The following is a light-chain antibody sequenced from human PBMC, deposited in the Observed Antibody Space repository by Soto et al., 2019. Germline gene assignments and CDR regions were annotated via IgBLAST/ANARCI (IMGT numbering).Light chain of an antibody. CDR2: DVT. Sequence: QSALTQPASVSGSPGQSITLSCTGTSSDVGGYNYVSWYQQHPGKAPKLMIYDVTNRPSGVSNRFSGSKSGNTASLTISGLQAEDEADYYCSSYTTSSTYDFGTGTKLTVL. CDR1: SSDVGGYNY. J-gene: IGLJ1*01. V-gene: IGLV2-14*01. CDR3: SSYTTSSTYD.